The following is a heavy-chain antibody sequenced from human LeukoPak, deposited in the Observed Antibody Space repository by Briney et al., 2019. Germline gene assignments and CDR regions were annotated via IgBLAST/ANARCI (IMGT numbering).Heavy chain of an antibody. CDR2: IIPIFGTA. V-gene: IGHV1-69*13. Sequence: SVTVSCTASGGTFSSYAISWVRQAPGQGLEWMGGIIPIFGTANYAQKFQGRVTITADESTSTAYMELSSLRSEDTAVYYCARDIVVVPAVGLNYYYYGMDVWGKGTTVTVSS. D-gene: IGHD2-2*01. J-gene: IGHJ6*04. CDR1: GGTFSSYA. CDR3: ARDIVVVPAVGLNYYYYGMDV.